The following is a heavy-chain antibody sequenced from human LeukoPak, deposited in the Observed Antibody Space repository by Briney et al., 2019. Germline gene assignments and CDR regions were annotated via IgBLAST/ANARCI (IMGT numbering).Heavy chain of an antibody. CDR1: GGSFSGYY. CDR3: ATSRDRSCSGGSCYHHWFDP. J-gene: IGHJ5*02. CDR2: IYHSGST. V-gene: IGHV4-34*01. Sequence: SETLSLTCAVYGGSFSGYYWSWIRQPPGKGLEWIGEIYHSGSTNYNPSLKSRVTISVDKSKNQFSLKLSSVTAADTAVYYCATSRDRSCSGGSCYHHWFDPWGQGTLVTVSS. D-gene: IGHD2-15*01.